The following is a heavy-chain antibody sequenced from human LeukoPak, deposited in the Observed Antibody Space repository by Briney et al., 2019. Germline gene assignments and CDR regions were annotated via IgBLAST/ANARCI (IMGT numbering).Heavy chain of an antibody. CDR2: IKQDGSQE. V-gene: IGHV3-7*01. CDR3: VREWAGGLAAAGTRIEGSY. Sequence: GGSLRLSCVVSEFSASNYWMSWVRQAPGKGLEWVANIKQDGSQESYVDSVKGRFTISRDNAKNSVYLQMNGLLVEYTAVYYCVREWAGGLAAAGTRIEGSYWGQGTQVIVSS. CDR1: EFSASNYW. D-gene: IGHD6-13*01. J-gene: IGHJ4*02.